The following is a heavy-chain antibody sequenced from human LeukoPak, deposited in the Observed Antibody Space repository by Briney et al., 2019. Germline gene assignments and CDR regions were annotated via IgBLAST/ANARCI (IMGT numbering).Heavy chain of an antibody. Sequence: GGSLKLSCAASGFTFSGSAIHWVRQSYGKGREWVGQIDKKDKGYATAPAYAPSVKGRFTIYRDDSINTAYLQMKSLKTEDTALYYSTRDSGTYNWFDPWGQGTLVTVSS. CDR1: GFTFSGSA. CDR3: TRDSGTYNWFDP. D-gene: IGHD1-26*01. CDR2: IDKKDKGYATAP. V-gene: IGHV3-73*01. J-gene: IGHJ5*02.